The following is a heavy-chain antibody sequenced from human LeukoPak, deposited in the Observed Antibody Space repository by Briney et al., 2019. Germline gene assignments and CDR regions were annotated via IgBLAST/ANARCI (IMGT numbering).Heavy chain of an antibody. V-gene: IGHV3-21*01. CDR1: GFTFSSYS. J-gene: IGHJ4*02. D-gene: IGHD6-13*01. CDR3: ARGGFSSWYRQIFYCDY. CDR2: ISSSSSYI. Sequence: GGSLRLSCAASGFTFSSYSMNWVRQAPGKGLEWVSSISSSSSYIYYADSVKGRFTISRDNAKNSLYLQMNSLRAEDTAVYYCARGGFSSWYRQIFYCDYWGQGTLVTVSS.